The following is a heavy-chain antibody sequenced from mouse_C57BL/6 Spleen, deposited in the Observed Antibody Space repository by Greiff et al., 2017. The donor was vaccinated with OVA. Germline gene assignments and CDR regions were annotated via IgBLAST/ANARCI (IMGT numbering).Heavy chain of an antibody. CDR1: GFTFSSYT. Sequence: EVMLVEPGGGLVKPGGSLKLSCAASGFTFSSYTMPWVRRPPGKGLEWVATISGGGGNTYYPDSVKGRFTISRDNAKNTLYLQMSSLRSEDTALYYCASSNLSPMDYWGQGTSVTVSS. J-gene: IGHJ4*01. CDR2: ISGGGGNT. CDR3: ASSNLSPMDY. D-gene: IGHD2-3*01. V-gene: IGHV5-9*01.